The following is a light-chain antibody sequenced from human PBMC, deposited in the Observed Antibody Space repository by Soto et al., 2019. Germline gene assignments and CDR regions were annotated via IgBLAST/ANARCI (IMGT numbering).Light chain of an antibody. Sequence: EIVLTQSPATLSLSPGERATLSCRASQSVSSAYLAWYQQKPGQAPRLLIYGTSSRATGIPDRFSGSGSGTDFTLTISRLETEDLSVYYCQQYVRSLTFGGGTKVEIK. J-gene: IGKJ4*01. CDR3: QQYVRSLT. CDR2: GTS. CDR1: QSVSSAY. V-gene: IGKV3-20*01.